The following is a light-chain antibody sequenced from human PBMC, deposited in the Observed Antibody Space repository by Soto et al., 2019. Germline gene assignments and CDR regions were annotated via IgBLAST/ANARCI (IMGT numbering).Light chain of an antibody. V-gene: IGKV3-15*01. CDR3: QQYINGYT. Sequence: EVVMTQSPATLSVFPGERVTLSCRASQSVSSSLAWYQQKPGQAPRLLIYSASTSATGIPARFSGSGSGTEFTLTISSLESEDFEVYYCQQYINGYTFGQGTKLEIK. CDR2: SAS. CDR1: QSVSSS. J-gene: IGKJ2*01.